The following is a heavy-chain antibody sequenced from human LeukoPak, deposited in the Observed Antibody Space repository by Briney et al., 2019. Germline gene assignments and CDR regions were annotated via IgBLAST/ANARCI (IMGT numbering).Heavy chain of an antibody. Sequence: PSETLSLTCTVSGGSISSGDYYWSWIRQPPGKGLEWIGEINHSGSTNYNPSLKSRVTISVDTSKNQFSLKLSSVTAADTAVYYCARAASSNWFDPWGQGTLVTVSS. CDR3: ARAASSNWFDP. CDR2: INHSGST. D-gene: IGHD2-2*01. J-gene: IGHJ5*02. V-gene: IGHV4-39*07. CDR1: GGSISSGDYY.